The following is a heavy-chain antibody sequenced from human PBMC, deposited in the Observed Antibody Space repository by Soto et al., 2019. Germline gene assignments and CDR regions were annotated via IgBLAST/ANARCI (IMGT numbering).Heavy chain of an antibody. CDR1: GYTLTELS. Sequence: GASVKVSCKVSGYTLTELSMHWVRQAPGKGLEWMGGFDPEDGETIYAQKFQGRVTMTTDTSTSTAYMELRSLRSDDTAVYYCARDPLRGYDFWSGPQGWFDPWGQGTLVTVSS. CDR2: FDPEDGET. D-gene: IGHD3-3*01. J-gene: IGHJ5*02. V-gene: IGHV1-24*01. CDR3: ARDPLRGYDFWSGPQGWFDP.